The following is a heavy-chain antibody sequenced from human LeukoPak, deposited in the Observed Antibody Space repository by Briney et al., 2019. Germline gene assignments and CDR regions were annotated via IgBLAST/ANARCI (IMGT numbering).Heavy chain of an antibody. J-gene: IGHJ5*02. V-gene: IGHV3-74*03. Sequence: GGSLRLSCAASGFTFSNYWMHWVRQAPGRGLVWVSRISDDGSNTEYADSVKGRFTISRDNAKNTLYLQMNSLRAEDTALYYCTRPNEGNWFDPWGQGTLVTVSS. CDR1: GFTFSNYW. CDR2: ISDDGSNT. D-gene: IGHD2-8*01. CDR3: TRPNEGNWFDP.